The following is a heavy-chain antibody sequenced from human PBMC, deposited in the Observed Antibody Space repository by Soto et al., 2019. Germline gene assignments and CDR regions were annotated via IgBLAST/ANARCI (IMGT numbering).Heavy chain of an antibody. D-gene: IGHD4-17*01. CDR2: IYWDDDK. Sequence: QITLKESGPTLVRPAQTLTLTCDFSGLSLSTYDMGVAWIRQPPGKALEWLALIYWDDDKRYSPSLKDRLAISKDTSSNQVVLTITNMDPGDTATYFCAHAGDYDLLTFDHWGPGTLVTVSS. V-gene: IGHV2-5*02. CDR3: AHAGDYDLLTFDH. CDR1: GLSLSTYDMG. J-gene: IGHJ4*02.